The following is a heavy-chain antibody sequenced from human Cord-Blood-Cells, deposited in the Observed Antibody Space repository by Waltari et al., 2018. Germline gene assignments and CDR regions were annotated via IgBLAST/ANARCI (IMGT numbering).Heavy chain of an antibody. CDR2: INHSGST. CDR3: AASCFYYYGSGSYYFWFDP. V-gene: IGHV4-34*01. CDR1: GGSFSGYY. J-gene: IGHJ5*02. D-gene: IGHD3-10*01. Sequence: QVQLQQWGAGLLKPSETLSLTCAVYGGSFSGYYLSWIRQPPGKGLEWIGEINHSGSTNYNPSLKSRVTISVDTYKNQFSLKLSSVTAADTAVYYCAASCFYYYGSGSYYFWFDPWGQGTLVTVSS.